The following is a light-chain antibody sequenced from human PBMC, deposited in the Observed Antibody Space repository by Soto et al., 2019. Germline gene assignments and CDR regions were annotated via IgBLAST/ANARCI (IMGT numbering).Light chain of an antibody. Sequence: QSVLTQPPSVSGAPGQRVTISCTGSSSNIGAGYDVHWYQQLPGTAPKLLIYGNSNRPSGVPDRVSGSKSDTSASLAITGLQAEDEADYYCQSYDSSLSAVVFGGGTKLTVL. V-gene: IGLV1-40*01. CDR2: GNS. J-gene: IGLJ2*01. CDR1: SSNIGAGYD. CDR3: QSYDSSLSAVV.